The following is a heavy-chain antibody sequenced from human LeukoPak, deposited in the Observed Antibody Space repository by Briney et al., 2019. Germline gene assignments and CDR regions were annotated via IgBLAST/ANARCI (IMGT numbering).Heavy chain of an antibody. CDR3: TRGIASGSD. CDR2: IGSSSSYI. J-gene: IGHJ4*02. V-gene: IGHV3-21*01. CDR1: GFTFTSYT. D-gene: IGHD3-10*01. Sequence: GGSLRLSCAASGFTFTSYTMNWVRQAPGKGLEWGSSIGSSSSYIFYADSVKGRFTVSRDDAKKSLYLQMNSLRVEDTAVYFCTRGIASGSDWGQGTLVTVSS.